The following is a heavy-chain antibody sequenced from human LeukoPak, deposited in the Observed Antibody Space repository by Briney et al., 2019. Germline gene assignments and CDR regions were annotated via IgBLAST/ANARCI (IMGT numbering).Heavy chain of an antibody. CDR1: RYTLTELS. D-gene: IGHD2-15*01. Sequence: GTTVKVSCKVSRYTLTELSMHWLRQAPGKGLEWMGGFDPEDGETIYAQKFQGRVTMTEDTSTDTAYMELSSLRSEDTDVYYCATDLPPSTVVDATLLFYWGQGALVTVSS. J-gene: IGHJ4*02. CDR3: ATDLPPSTVVDATLLFY. CDR2: FDPEDGET. V-gene: IGHV1-24*01.